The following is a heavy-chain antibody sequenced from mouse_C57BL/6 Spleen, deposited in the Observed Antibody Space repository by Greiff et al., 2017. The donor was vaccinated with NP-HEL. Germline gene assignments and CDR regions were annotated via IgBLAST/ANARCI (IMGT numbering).Heavy chain of an antibody. Sequence: VQLQQSGAELVRPGASVTLSCKASGYTFTDYAMHWVKQTPVHGLEWIGAIDPATGGTAYNQKFKGKAILTADKSSSTAYMELRSLTSDDSAVYYCTRSQGAQATLDYWGQGTTLTVSS. J-gene: IGHJ2*01. D-gene: IGHD3-2*02. CDR2: IDPATGGT. CDR1: GYTFTDYA. CDR3: TRSQGAQATLDY. V-gene: IGHV1-15*01.